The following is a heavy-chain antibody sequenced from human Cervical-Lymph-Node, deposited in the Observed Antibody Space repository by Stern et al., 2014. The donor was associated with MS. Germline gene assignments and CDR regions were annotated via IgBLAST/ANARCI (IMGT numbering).Heavy chain of an antibody. J-gene: IGHJ3*02. Sequence: QVQLGQSGAEVKKPGVSVKVSCKVSGYSLSEISMHWVRQAPGKGLEWMGGFDTENDETVYAQNFQGRLTMTEDTSTDTAYMELSSLRSEDTAVYYCAGGGGTIDIWGQGTQVIVSS. V-gene: IGHV1-24*01. D-gene: IGHD1-26*01. CDR2: FDTENDET. CDR3: AGGGGTIDI. CDR1: GYSLSEIS.